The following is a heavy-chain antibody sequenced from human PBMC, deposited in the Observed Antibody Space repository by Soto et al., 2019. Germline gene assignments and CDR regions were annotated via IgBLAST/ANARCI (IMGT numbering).Heavy chain of an antibody. D-gene: IGHD6-6*01. V-gene: IGHV1-2*02. Sequence: ASVKVSCKTSGYTFTDYYTHWVRQAPGQGLEWMGWMNPKSGGAYFAQKFQGRVTLTRDTSIGTAYIEVNSLRAEDTAVYYCAGSNLAARPWLGDDAFDIWGQGTMVTVSS. CDR2: MNPKSGGA. CDR1: GYTFTDYY. CDR3: AGSNLAARPWLGDDAFDI. J-gene: IGHJ3*02.